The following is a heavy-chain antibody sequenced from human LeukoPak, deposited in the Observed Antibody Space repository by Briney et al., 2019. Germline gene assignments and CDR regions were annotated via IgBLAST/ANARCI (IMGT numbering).Heavy chain of an antibody. Sequence: GGSLRLSCAASGFTFSSYSMLWVRQAPGKGLELVSYISSSNSTIYYADSVKGRFTIYRDNAKNSLYLQMNTLRAEDTAVYYCARDRHKYNYDSGGYPPYWGQGTLVTVSS. D-gene: IGHD3-22*01. J-gene: IGHJ4*02. CDR2: ISSSNSTI. V-gene: IGHV3-48*01. CDR3: ARDRHKYNYDSGGYPPY. CDR1: GFTFSSYS.